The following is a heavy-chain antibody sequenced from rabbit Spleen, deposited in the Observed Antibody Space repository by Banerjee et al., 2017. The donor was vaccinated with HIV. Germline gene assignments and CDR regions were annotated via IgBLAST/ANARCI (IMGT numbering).Heavy chain of an antibody. CDR2: IDTGSSGFT. CDR1: GVSFSGNSY. Sequence: QSLEESGGDLVKPGASLTLTCIASGVSFSGNSYMCWVHQAPGKGLEWIACIDTGSSGFTYFASWAEGRFTISKTSSTTVTLQMTSLTAADTATYFCARDTSSSFSSYGMDLWGPGTLVTVS. D-gene: IGHD1-1*01. V-gene: IGHV1S40*01. J-gene: IGHJ6*01. CDR3: ARDTSSSFSSYGMDL.